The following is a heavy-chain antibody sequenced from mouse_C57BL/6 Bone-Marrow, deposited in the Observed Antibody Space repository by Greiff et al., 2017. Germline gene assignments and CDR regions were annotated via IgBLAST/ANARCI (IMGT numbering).Heavy chain of an antibody. Sequence: EVQVVESGGGLVKPGGSLKLSCAASGFTFSSYAMSWVRQTPEKRLEWVATISDGGSYTYYPDNVKGRFTISRDNAKNNLYLQMSHLKSEDTAMYYCARGGSSYGFAYWGQGTLVTVSA. CDR1: GFTFSSYA. CDR2: ISDGGSYT. CDR3: ARGGSSYGFAY. J-gene: IGHJ3*01. D-gene: IGHD1-1*01. V-gene: IGHV5-4*01.